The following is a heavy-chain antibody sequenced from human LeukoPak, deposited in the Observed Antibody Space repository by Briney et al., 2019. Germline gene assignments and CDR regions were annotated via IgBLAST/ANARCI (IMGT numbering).Heavy chain of an antibody. V-gene: IGHV3-21*01. CDR1: GFTFSRYS. CDR2: ISSSSSYI. D-gene: IGHD3-10*01. CDR3: ARDSFVGYYGSGSYYYYYYCMDV. J-gene: IGHJ6*02. Sequence: GGSLRLSCAASGFTFSRYSMNWVRQAPGKGLEWVSYISSSSSYIYYADSVKGRFNFSRDNAKNSLYLQMNSLRAEDTAVYYCARDSFVGYYGSGSYYYYYYCMDVWGQGTTVTVSS.